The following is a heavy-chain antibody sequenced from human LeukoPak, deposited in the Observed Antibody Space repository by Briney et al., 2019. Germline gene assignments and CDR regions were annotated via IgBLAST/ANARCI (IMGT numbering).Heavy chain of an antibody. V-gene: IGHV4-4*02. D-gene: IGHD1-1*01. CDR1: GGSISGSW. CDR2: IFHSGST. Sequence: SGTLSLTCAVSGGSISGSWWSWVRQPPGKGLEWIGEIFHSGSTNYNPSLKSRVTISVDTSKNQFSLKLSSVTAADTAVYYCARRPQLGGIAFDIWGQGTMVTVSS. J-gene: IGHJ3*02. CDR3: ARRPQLGGIAFDI.